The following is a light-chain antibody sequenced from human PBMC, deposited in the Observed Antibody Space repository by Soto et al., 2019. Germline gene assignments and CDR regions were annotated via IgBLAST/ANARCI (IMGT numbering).Light chain of an antibody. Sequence: DIQLTQSPSTLSASLGDRVTITCRASESISKWLAWYQQKPGKAPKLLIYKASNLQSGVPSRFSGSGSGTAFTITIRSLQHDDLATYYCQKYDTYAFGGGTKVEIK. CDR1: ESISKW. CDR3: QKYDTYA. J-gene: IGKJ4*02. CDR2: KAS. V-gene: IGKV1-5*03.